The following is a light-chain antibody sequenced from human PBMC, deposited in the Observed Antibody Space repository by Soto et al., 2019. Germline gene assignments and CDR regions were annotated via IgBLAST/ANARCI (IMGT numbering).Light chain of an antibody. CDR1: QSISSY. CDR3: QQRSNWPQFT. V-gene: IGKV3-11*01. Sequence: EIVLTQSPATQSLSPGERATLSCRASQSISSYLAWYQQKPGQAPRLLIYDASNRATGIPARFSGSGSGTDFTLTIRSLEPEDFAVYYCQQRSNWPQFTFGPGTKVDIK. CDR2: DAS. J-gene: IGKJ3*01.